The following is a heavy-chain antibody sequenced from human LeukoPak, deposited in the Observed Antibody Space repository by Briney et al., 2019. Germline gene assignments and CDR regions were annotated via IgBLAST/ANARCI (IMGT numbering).Heavy chain of an antibody. CDR1: GFTFSSYG. J-gene: IGHJ4*02. D-gene: IGHD2-2*01. V-gene: IGHV3-33*01. Sequence: GGSLRLSCAASGFTFSSYGMHWVRQAPGKGLEWVAVIWYDGSNKYYADSVKGRFTISRDNSKNTLYLQMNSLRAEDTAVYYCARDAPLPAAMVPFDYWGQGTLVTVSS. CDR2: IWYDGSNK. CDR3: ARDAPLPAAMVPFDY.